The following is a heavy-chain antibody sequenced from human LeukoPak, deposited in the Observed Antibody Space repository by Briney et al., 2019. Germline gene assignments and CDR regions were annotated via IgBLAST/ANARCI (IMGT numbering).Heavy chain of an antibody. CDR3: ARSRLGDYVDVSDH. V-gene: IGHV5-51*01. CDR1: GYSFSNYW. J-gene: IGHJ4*02. CDR2: IYPGDSDT. D-gene: IGHD4-17*01. Sequence: GESLKISCKGSGYSFSNYWIVWVRQMPGKGLEWMGIIYPGDSDTRYNPSFQDQVTISADKSISTTYLQWGSLKASDTAIYYCARSRLGDYVDVSDHWGQGTLVTVSS.